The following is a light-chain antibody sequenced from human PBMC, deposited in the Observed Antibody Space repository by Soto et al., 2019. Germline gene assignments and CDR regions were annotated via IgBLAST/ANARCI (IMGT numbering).Light chain of an antibody. J-gene: IGKJ2*01. CDR1: QSVSSSY. V-gene: IGKV3-20*01. CDR3: QQYGSSPPYT. Sequence: EIVLTQSPGTLSLSPGERATLSCRASQSVSSSYLAWYQQKPGQAPRLLIYGASTRATGIPARFSGSGSGTDFTLTISSLEPEDFAVYYCQQYGSSPPYTFGQGTKLEIK. CDR2: GAS.